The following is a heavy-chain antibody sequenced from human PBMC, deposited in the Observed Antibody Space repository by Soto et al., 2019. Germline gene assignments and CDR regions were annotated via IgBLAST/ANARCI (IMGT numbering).Heavy chain of an antibody. CDR2: VNPGDSET. J-gene: IGHJ4*02. V-gene: IGHV5-51*01. Sequence: PGESLKISCKGSDYTFAAYWIGWVRQLPGKGLEWMGIVNPGDSETRYRPSFQGQVTISADKSINTAYLQWSSLKASDTAMYSCARGEGVVSQLHSSSWYAFYYWGQGTLVTVSS. CDR1: DYTFAAYW. CDR3: ARGEGVVSQLHSSSWYAFYY. D-gene: IGHD6-13*01.